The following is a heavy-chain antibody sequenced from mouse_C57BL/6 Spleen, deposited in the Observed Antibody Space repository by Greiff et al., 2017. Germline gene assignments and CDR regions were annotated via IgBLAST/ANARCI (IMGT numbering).Heavy chain of an antibody. CDR3: ARGCSYRGDYFDY. J-gene: IGHJ2*01. V-gene: IGHV1-55*01. Sequence: VQLQQPGAELVKPGASVKMSCKASGYTFTSYWVTWVKQRPGQGLEWIGDIYPGSGSTNYNEKFKSKATLTVDKSSSTAYMQLSSLTSEDSAVYYCARGCSYRGDYFDYWGQGTTLTVSS. CDR1: GYTFTSYW. CDR2: IYPGSGST. D-gene: IGHD1-1*01.